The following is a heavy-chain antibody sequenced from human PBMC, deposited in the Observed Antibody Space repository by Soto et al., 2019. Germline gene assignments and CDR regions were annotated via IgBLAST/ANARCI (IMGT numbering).Heavy chain of an antibody. CDR3: ARDLWGYCGTDCYPLDV. Sequence: SATLSLTCSVSGGFISRNYWCWFRQRPGKGLEWIGYMYNTGSTVYNPPFKSRVTISVDTSKNQFSLKLNSVTAADTAVYYCARDLWGYCGTDCYPLDVWGQGTTVTVS. CDR2: MYNTGST. D-gene: IGHD2-21*02. CDR1: GGFISRNY. J-gene: IGHJ6*02. V-gene: IGHV4-59*01.